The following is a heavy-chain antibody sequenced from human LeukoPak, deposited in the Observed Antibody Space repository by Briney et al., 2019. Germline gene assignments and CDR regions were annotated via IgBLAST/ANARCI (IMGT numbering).Heavy chain of an antibody. J-gene: IGHJ4*02. CDR3: SRDHDGIIITFDY. CDR2: TRSKAYGGTT. D-gene: IGHD3-22*01. Sequence: PGGSLRLSCAASGFTFGDYAMSWVRQAPGKGLEWLGFTRSKAYGGTTEYAASVKGRFTISRDDSKSIAYLQMNSLKTEDTAVYYCSRDHDGIIITFDYWGQGTLVTVSS. CDR1: GFTFGDYA. V-gene: IGHV3-49*04.